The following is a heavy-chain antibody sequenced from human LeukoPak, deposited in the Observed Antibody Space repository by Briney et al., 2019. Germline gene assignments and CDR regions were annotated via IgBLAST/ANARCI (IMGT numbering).Heavy chain of an antibody. CDR1: GYTFTSYG. J-gene: IGHJ6*02. V-gene: IGHV1-18*01. CDR2: ISAYNGNT. Sequence: ASVKVSCKASGYTFTSYGISWVRQAPGQGLEWMGWISAYNGNTNYAQKLQGRVTMTTDTSTSTAYMELRSLRSDDTAVYYCARAGRVPDYYYGMDAWGQGTTVTVSS. CDR3: ARAGRVPDYYYGMDA.